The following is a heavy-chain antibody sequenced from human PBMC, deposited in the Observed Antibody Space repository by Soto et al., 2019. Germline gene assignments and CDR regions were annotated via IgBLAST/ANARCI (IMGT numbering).Heavy chain of an antibody. J-gene: IGHJ5*02. D-gene: IGHD3-3*02. CDR3: ARVHFWSGYYYNWFDP. Sequence: GAAVKVSCKASGYTFTGYYMHWVRQAPGQGLEWMGWINPNSGGTNYAQKFQGRVTMTRDTSISTAYMELSRLRSDDTAVYYCARVHFWSGYYYNWFDPWGQGTLVTVS. V-gene: IGHV1-2*02. CDR1: GYTFTGYY. CDR2: INPNSGGT.